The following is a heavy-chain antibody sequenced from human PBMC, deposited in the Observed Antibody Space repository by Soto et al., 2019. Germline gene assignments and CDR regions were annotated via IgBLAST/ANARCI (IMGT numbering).Heavy chain of an antibody. CDR3: AKSPRNYYDSCGYYDY. J-gene: IGHJ4*02. Sequence: VQLVESGGGVVQPGRSLRLSCAASGFTFSSYGMHWVRQAPGKGLEWVAVISYDGSNKYYADSVKGRFTITRDNSKNTLYLQMNSLRAEDTAVYYCAKSPRNYYDSCGYYDYWGQGTLVTVSS. CDR2: ISYDGSNK. V-gene: IGHV3-30*18. D-gene: IGHD3-22*01. CDR1: GFTFSSYG.